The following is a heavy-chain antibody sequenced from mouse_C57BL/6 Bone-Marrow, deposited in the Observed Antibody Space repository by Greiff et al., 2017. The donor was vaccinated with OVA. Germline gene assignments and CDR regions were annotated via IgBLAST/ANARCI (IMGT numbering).Heavy chain of an antibody. CDR2: IYPGDGDT. CDR3: ARSPSPSYWYFDV. Sequence: QVQLQQSGAELVKPGASVKISCKASGYAFSSYWMNWVKQRPGKGLEWIGQIYPGDGDTNYNGKFKGKATLTADKSSSTAYMQLSSLTSEDSAVYFCARSPSPSYWYFDVWGTGTTVTVSS. CDR1: GYAFSSYW. V-gene: IGHV1-80*01. J-gene: IGHJ1*03.